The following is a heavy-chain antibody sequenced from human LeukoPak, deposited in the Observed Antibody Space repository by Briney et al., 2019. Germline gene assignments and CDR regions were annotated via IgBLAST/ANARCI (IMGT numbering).Heavy chain of an antibody. Sequence: PSETLSLTCTVSGGSISSYYWSWIRQPPGKGLEWIGYIYYSGSTNYNPSLKSRVTISVDTSKNQFSLKLSSVTAADTAVYYCARLGPYYYGSGSYYNWFDPWGQGTLVTVSS. J-gene: IGHJ5*02. D-gene: IGHD3-10*01. CDR3: ARLGPYYYGSGSYYNWFDP. V-gene: IGHV4-59*01. CDR1: GGSISSYY. CDR2: IYYSGST.